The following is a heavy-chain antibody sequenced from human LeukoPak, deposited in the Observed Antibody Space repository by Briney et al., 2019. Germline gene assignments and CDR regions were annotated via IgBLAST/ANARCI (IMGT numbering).Heavy chain of an antibody. D-gene: IGHD1-26*01. J-gene: IGHJ3*02. Sequence: SETLSLTCTVSGGSISSYYWSWIRQPPGKGLEWIGYIYYSGSTNYNPSLKSRVTISVDTSKNQFSLKLSSVTAADTAVYYCARIHGGSYYFRAFDIWGQGTMVTVSS. V-gene: IGHV4-59*01. CDR3: ARIHGGSYYFRAFDI. CDR2: IYYSGST. CDR1: GGSISSYY.